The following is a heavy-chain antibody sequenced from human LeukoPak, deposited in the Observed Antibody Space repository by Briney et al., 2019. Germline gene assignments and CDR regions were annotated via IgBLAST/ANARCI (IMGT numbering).Heavy chain of an antibody. CDR1: GFTVSSNY. D-gene: IGHD3-9*01. CDR2: ISSSGSTI. Sequence: PGGSLRLSCAASGFTVSSNYMSWIRQAPGKGLEWVSYISSSGSTIYYADSVKGRFTISRDNAKNSLYLQMNSLRAEDTAVYYCARAVVGGVHYDTLSYYYGMDVWGQGTTVTVSS. V-gene: IGHV3-11*01. J-gene: IGHJ6*02. CDR3: ARAVVGGVHYDTLSYYYGMDV.